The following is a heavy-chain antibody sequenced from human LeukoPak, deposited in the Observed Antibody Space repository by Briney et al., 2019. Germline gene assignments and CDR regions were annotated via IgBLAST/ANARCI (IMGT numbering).Heavy chain of an antibody. Sequence: PGRSLRLSCAASGFTFSSYGMHWVRQAPGKGLEWVAVIWYDGSKKYYADSVKGRFTISRDNSKITLYLQMNSLRAEDTAVYYCAKDPPGYCSGGSCYSAYYFDYWGQGTLVTVSS. CDR3: AKDPPGYCSGGSCYSAYYFDY. J-gene: IGHJ4*02. D-gene: IGHD2-15*01. CDR2: IWYDGSKK. CDR1: GFTFSSYG. V-gene: IGHV3-33*06.